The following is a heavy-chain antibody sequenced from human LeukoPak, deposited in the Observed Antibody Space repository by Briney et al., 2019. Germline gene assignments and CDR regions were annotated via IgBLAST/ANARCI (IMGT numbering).Heavy chain of an antibody. D-gene: IGHD1-1*01. CDR1: RGSLRDYF. Sequence: SETVSLTCTVSRGSLRDYFWIWMRQPPGKGLEWIGHVTYSGDTKYNPTFKSRVTISVDTSKRQFSLRLISVRTADTAVYYCARRVARTGIYAFDTWGQGAIGTASS. J-gene: IGHJ3*02. CDR2: VTYSGDT. V-gene: IGHV4-59*13. CDR3: ARRVARTGIYAFDT.